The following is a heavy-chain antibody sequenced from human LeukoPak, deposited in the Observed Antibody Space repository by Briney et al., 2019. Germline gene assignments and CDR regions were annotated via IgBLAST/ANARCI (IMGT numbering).Heavy chain of an antibody. CDR3: AAPSLNDILTGPSGAFDI. CDR1: GFTFSSSA. J-gene: IGHJ3*02. D-gene: IGHD3-9*01. CDR2: IVVGSGNT. Sequence: GASVKVSCKASGFTFSSSAVQWARQARGQRLEWIGWIVVGSGNTNYAQKFQERVTITRGMSTSTAYMELSSLRSEDTAVYYCAAPSLNDILTGPSGAFDIWGQGTMVTVSS. V-gene: IGHV1-58*01.